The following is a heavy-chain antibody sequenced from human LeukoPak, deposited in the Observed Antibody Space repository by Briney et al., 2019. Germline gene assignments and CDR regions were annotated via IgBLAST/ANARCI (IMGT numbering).Heavy chain of an antibody. J-gene: IGHJ4*02. CDR2: INHSGST. D-gene: IGHD6-13*01. CDR3: ARWASSSWYIYYFDY. Sequence: SETLSLTCAVYGGSFSGYYWSWIGQPPGKWLEWIGEINHSGSTNCNPSLKSRVTISVDTSKNQFSLKLSSVTAADTAVYYCARWASSSWYIYYFDYWGQGTPVTVSS. CDR1: GGSFSGYY. V-gene: IGHV4-34*01.